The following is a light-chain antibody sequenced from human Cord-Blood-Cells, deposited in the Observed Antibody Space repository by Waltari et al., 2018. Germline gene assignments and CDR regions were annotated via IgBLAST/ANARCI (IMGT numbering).Light chain of an antibody. J-gene: IGLJ3*02. CDR1: SRDFGRSHL. Sequence: QSALTQPPSVSGSPGQSITISSTGTSRDFGRSHLFSWYQQHPGKAPKLMIYEGITRPSGVSNSFSGSKSGNTASLTISGLQAEDEADYYCCSYAGSSTLVFGGGTKLTVL. CDR2: EGI. V-gene: IGLV2-23*01. CDR3: CSYAGSSTLV.